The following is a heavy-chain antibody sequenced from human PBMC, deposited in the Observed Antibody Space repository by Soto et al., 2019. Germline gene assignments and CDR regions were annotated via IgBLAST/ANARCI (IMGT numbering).Heavy chain of an antibody. Sequence: SVKVSCKASGGTFSSYAISWVRQAPGQGLEWMGGIIPIFGTANYAQKFQGRVTITADESTSTAYMELSSLRSEDTAVYYCARARKTYDILTGLGAFDIWGQGTMVTVS. J-gene: IGHJ3*02. CDR2: IIPIFGTA. D-gene: IGHD3-9*01. V-gene: IGHV1-69*13. CDR3: ARARKTYDILTGLGAFDI. CDR1: GGTFSSYA.